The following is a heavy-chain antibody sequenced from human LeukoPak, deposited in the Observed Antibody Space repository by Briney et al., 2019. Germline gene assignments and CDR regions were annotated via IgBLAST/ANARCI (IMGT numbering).Heavy chain of an antibody. CDR2: ICAYNGNT. CDR1: GYTFTSYG. CDR3: ARAPEYYYGSGSYRAHDAFDI. J-gene: IGHJ3*02. Sequence: ASVKVSCKASGYTFTSYGISWVRQAPGQGLEWMGWICAYNGNTNYAQKLQGRVTMTTDTSTSTAYMELRSLRSDDTAGYYCARAPEYYYGSGSYRAHDAFDIWGQGTMVTVSS. V-gene: IGHV1-18*01. D-gene: IGHD3-10*01.